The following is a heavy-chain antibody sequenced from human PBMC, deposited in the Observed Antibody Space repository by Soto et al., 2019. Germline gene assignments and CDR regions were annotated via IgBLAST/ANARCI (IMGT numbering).Heavy chain of an antibody. D-gene: IGHD5-12*01. CDR3: AQLLRGYSGYDPTYYYYYYMDV. CDR2: IYWDDDK. Sequence: QITLKESGPTLVKPTQTLTLTCTFSGFSLSTSGVGVGWIRQPPGKALEWLALIYWDDDKRYSPSLKSRLTIPQDTAKNQVVLTMTNMDPVDTATYYCAQLLRGYSGYDPTYYYYYYMDVWGKGTTVTVSS. V-gene: IGHV2-5*02. CDR1: GFSLSTSGVG. J-gene: IGHJ6*03.